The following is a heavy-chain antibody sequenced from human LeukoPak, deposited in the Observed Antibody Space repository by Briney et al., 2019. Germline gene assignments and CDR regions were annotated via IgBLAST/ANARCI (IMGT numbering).Heavy chain of an antibody. CDR1: GFTFSSYA. CDR3: ARESQQLAFDY. V-gene: IGHV3-74*01. J-gene: IGHJ4*02. Sequence: GGSLRLSCAASGFTFSSYAMHWARQLPGKGLVWVSRISPTGSTTSYADSVKGRFTVSRDNSKNTLYLQMNSLGAEDTAVYYCARESQQLAFDYWGQGTLVTVSS. D-gene: IGHD6-13*01. CDR2: ISPTGSTT.